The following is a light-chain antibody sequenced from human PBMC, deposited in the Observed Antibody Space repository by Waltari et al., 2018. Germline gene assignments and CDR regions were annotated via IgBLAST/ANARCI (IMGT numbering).Light chain of an antibody. J-gene: IGLJ2*01. V-gene: IGLV2-14*01. Sequence: QSALTQSASVSGSPGQSITISRTGTSSHVGGYNHVSWYQQHPGKAPKLMMYEVTNRPSGVSNRFSGSKSGNTASLTISGLQAEDEADYYCSSYTSSSALVFGGGTKLTVL. CDR2: EVT. CDR1: SSHVGGYNH. CDR3: SSYTSSSALV.